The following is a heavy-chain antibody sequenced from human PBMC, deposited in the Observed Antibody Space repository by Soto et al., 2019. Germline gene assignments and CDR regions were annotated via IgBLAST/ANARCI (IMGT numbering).Heavy chain of an antibody. D-gene: IGHD5-12*01. CDR3: GGGGSGYDLHLYYYYYMDV. V-gene: IGHV4-59*08. CDR2: IYYSGST. J-gene: IGHJ6*03. CDR1: GGSISSYY. Sequence: SETLSLTCTVSGGSISSYYWSWIRQPPGKGLEWIGYIYYSGSTNYNPSLKSRATISVDTSKNQFSLKLSSVTAADTAGDYCGGGGSGYDLHLYYYYYMDVWGKGTTVTVSS.